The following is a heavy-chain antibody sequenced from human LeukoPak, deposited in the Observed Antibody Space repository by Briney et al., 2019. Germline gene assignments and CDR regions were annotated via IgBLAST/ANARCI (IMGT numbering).Heavy chain of an antibody. Sequence: SETLSLTCTVSGYSISSGYYWSWIRQPAGKGLEWIGRIYTSGSTNYNPSLKSRVTMSVDTSKNQFSLKLSSVTAADTAVYYCARDRQQLAIDYWGQGTLVTVSS. V-gene: IGHV4-4*07. CDR2: IYTSGST. CDR1: GYSISSGYY. CDR3: ARDRQQLAIDY. D-gene: IGHD6-13*01. J-gene: IGHJ4*02.